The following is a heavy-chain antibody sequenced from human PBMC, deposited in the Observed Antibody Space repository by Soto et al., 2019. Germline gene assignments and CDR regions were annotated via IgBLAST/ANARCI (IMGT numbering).Heavy chain of an antibody. J-gene: IGHJ4*02. CDR1: GVSISSSP. CDR2: IHHSGST. CDR3: ARGSGWHFY. D-gene: IGHD6-19*01. V-gene: IGHV4-59*08. Sequence: QVQLQESGPGLVKPSETLSLTCTVTGVSISSSPWSWIRQPPGKGLEWIGNIHHSGSTSSNPSLKSRVTILVDTSKNQFSLKLSSVTAADTAVYFWARGSGWHFYWGQGNLVTVSS.